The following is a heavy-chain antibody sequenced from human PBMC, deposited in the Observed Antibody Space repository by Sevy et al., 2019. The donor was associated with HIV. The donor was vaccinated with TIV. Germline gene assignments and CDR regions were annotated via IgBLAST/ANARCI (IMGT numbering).Heavy chain of an antibody. CDR3: AKDQRIYPRHAFDV. CDR1: GFTFSGYS. Sequence: GGSLRLSCAASGFTFSGYSMNWIRQAPGKGLEWVSSISSSSNYIYYADSVKGRFTISRDNSKNTLYLQMNSLRADDTAAYFCAKDQRIYPRHAFDVWGQGTLVTVSS. D-gene: IGHD2-15*01. V-gene: IGHV3-21*04. J-gene: IGHJ3*01. CDR2: ISSSSNYI.